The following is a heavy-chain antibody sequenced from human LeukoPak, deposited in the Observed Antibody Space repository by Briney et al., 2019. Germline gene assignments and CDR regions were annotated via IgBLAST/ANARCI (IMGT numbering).Heavy chain of an antibody. V-gene: IGHV5-51*01. CDR1: GYSFTSYW. D-gene: IGHD4-17*01. J-gene: IGHJ6*02. CDR2: IYPGDSDT. Sequence: GESLKISCKGSGYSFTSYWIGWVRQMPGKGLEWMGIIYPGDSDTRYSPSFQGQVTISADKSISTAYLQWSSLKASDTAMYYCARVNGDLTATPIGYYYYGMDVWGQGTTVTVSS. CDR3: ARVNGDLTATPIGYYYYGMDV.